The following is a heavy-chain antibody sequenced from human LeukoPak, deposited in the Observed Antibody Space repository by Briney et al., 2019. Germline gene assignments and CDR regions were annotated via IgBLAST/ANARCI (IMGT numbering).Heavy chain of an antibody. CDR2: IKSNPDGGTT. CDR3: TTLSYDIHY. J-gene: IGHJ4*02. CDR1: GFGFTNAW. D-gene: IGHD3-9*01. V-gene: IGHV3-15*01. Sequence: PGGSLRLSCAASGFGFTNAWMTWVRQAPGKAPEWVGGIKSNPDGGTTDYAAPVKGRFTISRDDSKNTLYLQLNSLKTEDTAVYYCTTLSYDIHYWGQGTLVTVSS.